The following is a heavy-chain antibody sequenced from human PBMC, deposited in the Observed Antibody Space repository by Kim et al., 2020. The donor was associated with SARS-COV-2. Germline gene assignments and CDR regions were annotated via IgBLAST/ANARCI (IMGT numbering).Heavy chain of an antibody. CDR3: ARQLGPTLNY. V-gene: IGHV3-53*04. D-gene: IGHD1-26*01. Sequence: GHTDYANSGKGRFTISRNNSGNTVYLRMNSLRAEDTAVYYCARQLGPTLNYWGQGTLVTVSS. CDR2: GHT. J-gene: IGHJ4*02.